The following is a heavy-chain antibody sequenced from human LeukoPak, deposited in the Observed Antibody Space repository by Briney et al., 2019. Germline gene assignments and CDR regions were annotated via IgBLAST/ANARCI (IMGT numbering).Heavy chain of an antibody. V-gene: IGHV3-48*02. Sequence: GGSLRLSCAASGFTFRSYSMYWVRQAPGKGLEWVSYISSTSSTIYYADSVKGRFTISRDNAKNSLYLQMNSLRDEDTAVYYCARAAPYYYDSSGYSAFDSWGQGTMVTVSA. CDR3: ARAAPYYYDSSGYSAFDS. J-gene: IGHJ3*02. CDR1: GFTFRSYS. D-gene: IGHD3-22*01. CDR2: ISSTSSTI.